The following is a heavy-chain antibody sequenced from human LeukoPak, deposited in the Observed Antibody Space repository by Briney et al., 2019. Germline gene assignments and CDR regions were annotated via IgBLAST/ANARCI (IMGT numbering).Heavy chain of an antibody. CDR1: GFTFSSYS. J-gene: IGHJ3*02. V-gene: IGHV3-21*01. Sequence: GGSLRLSCAASGFTFSSYSMNWVRQAPGKGLEWVSSISSSSSYIYYADSVKGRFTISRDNAKNSLYLQMNSLRAEDTAVYYCARDAPWLADDAFDIWGQGTMVTVSS. CDR2: ISSSSSYI. CDR3: ARDAPWLADDAFDI. D-gene: IGHD6-19*01.